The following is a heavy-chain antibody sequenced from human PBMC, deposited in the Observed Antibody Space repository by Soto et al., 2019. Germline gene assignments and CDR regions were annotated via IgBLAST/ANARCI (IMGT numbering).Heavy chain of an antibody. D-gene: IGHD2-21*02. J-gene: IGHJ6*02. CDR2: IYYSGST. Sequence: SETLSLACTVSGGSISSYYWSWIRQPPGKGLEWIGYIYYSGSTNYNPSLKSRVTISVDTSKNQFSLKLSSVTAADTAVYYCARVEAYCGGDCWNYHYGMDVWGQGTTVTVSS. CDR1: GGSISSYY. V-gene: IGHV4-59*01. CDR3: ARVEAYCGGDCWNYHYGMDV.